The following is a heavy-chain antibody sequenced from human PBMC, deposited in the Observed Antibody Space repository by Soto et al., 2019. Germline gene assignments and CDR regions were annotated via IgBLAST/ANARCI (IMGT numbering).Heavy chain of an antibody. CDR3: VSRVLGVNYYDILTGYPRNNWFDP. D-gene: IGHD3-9*01. Sequence: PSETLSLTCTVSGGSISSSSYYWGWIRQPPGKGLEWIGSIYYSGSTYYNPSLKSRVTISVDTSKNQFSLKLSSVTAADTAVYYCVSRVLGVNYYDILTGYPRNNWFDPWGQGTLVTVSS. J-gene: IGHJ5*02. V-gene: IGHV4-39*01. CDR2: IYYSGST. CDR1: GGSISSSSYY.